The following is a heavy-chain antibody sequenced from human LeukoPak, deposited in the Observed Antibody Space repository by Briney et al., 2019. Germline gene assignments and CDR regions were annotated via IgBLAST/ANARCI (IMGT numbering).Heavy chain of an antibody. CDR1: GGSISSGDYY. J-gene: IGHJ6*03. CDR3: ARVQLERQAYYYMDV. Sequence: PSQTLSLTCTVSGGSISSGDYYWSWIRQPPGKGLEWIGYIYYSRSTYYNPSLKSRVTISVDTSKNQFSLKLSSVTAADTAVYYCARVQLERQAYYYMDVWGKGTTVTVSS. D-gene: IGHD1-1*01. CDR2: IYYSRST. V-gene: IGHV4-30-4*08.